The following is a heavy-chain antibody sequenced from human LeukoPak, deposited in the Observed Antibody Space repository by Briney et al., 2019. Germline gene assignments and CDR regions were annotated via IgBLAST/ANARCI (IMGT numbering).Heavy chain of an antibody. D-gene: IGHD2-2*01. CDR1: GGSISNYY. V-gene: IGHV4-59*12. J-gene: IGHJ4*02. CDR2: VFYSGST. CDR3: ARGPLYCSSTSCYQEGNFDY. Sequence: RSSETLSLTCTVSGGSISNYYWSWIRHTPGIGLELIGYVFYSGSTNYNPSLKSRLTISIDTSRNRFSLNLRSVTAADTAVYYCARGPLYCSSTSCYQEGNFDYWGQGALVTVSS.